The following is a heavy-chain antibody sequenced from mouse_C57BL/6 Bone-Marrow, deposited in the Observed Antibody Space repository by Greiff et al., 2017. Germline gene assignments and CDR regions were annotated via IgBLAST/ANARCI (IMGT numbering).Heavy chain of an antibody. V-gene: IGHV1-12*01. CDR1: GYTFTSYN. Sequence: QVQLQQSGAELVRPGASVKMSCKASGYTFTSYNMHWVKQTPRQGLEWIGAIYPGHGDTSYNQKFKGKATLTVDKSSSTAYMQLSSLTSEDSAVYFCARGMGYGNYWYFDVWGTGTTVTVSS. D-gene: IGHD2-1*01. J-gene: IGHJ1*03. CDR2: IYPGHGDT. CDR3: ARGMGYGNYWYFDV.